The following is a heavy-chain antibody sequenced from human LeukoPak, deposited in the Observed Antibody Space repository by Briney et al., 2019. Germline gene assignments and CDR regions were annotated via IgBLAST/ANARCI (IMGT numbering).Heavy chain of an antibody. Sequence: ASVKVSCKASGYIFTSYVLHWVRQAPGQGLEWMGWISAYNGNTNYAQRLQGRVTMTTDTSTSTAYMELRSLRSDDTAVYYCARDSRRPRVTIFGVVTLNWFDPWGQGTLVTVSS. CDR2: ISAYNGNT. CDR3: ARDSRRPRVTIFGVVTLNWFDP. V-gene: IGHV1-18*01. CDR1: GYIFTSYV. J-gene: IGHJ5*02. D-gene: IGHD3-3*01.